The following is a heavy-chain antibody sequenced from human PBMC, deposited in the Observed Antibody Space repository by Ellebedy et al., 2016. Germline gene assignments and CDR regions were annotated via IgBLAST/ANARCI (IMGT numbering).Heavy chain of an antibody. CDR2: IYYTGSP. V-gene: IGHV4-39*01. CDR3: ARSLAVVLMVYDS. Sequence: SETLSLXCSVSGDTISSSRYYWGWIRQPPGKGLEWIGSIYYTGSPSYNPSLRSRVTISVETSKNQLSLKLTSVTATDTAVYYCARSLAVVLMVYDSWGRGTLVTVSS. D-gene: IGHD2-8*01. J-gene: IGHJ4*02. CDR1: GDTISSSRYY.